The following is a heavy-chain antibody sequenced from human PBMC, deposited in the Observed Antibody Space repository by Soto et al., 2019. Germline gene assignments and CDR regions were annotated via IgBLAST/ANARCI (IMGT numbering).Heavy chain of an antibody. D-gene: IGHD6-19*01. CDR3: ARREQSDYYYMDV. CDR2: ISSNGVGT. CDR1: GFTFRNYE. V-gene: IGHV3-64*01. Sequence: EVQLVESGGGLFQPGGSLKLSCAASGFTFRNYEMDWVRQAPGKVLEYVSGISSNGVGTYYANSVKDRFTISRDNSKNTLYLQMGSLRAEDMAVYYCARREQSDYYYMDVWGKGTSVTVSS. J-gene: IGHJ6*03.